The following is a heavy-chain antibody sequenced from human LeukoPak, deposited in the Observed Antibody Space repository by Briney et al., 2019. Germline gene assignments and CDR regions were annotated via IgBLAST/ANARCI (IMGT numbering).Heavy chain of an antibody. D-gene: IGHD3-10*01. CDR2: ITSTSSDM. V-gene: IGHV3-21*05. J-gene: IGHJ4*02. CDR1: GFTFRAYS. CDR3: ARVAGHYFDY. Sequence: GGSLRLSCAASGFTFRAYSLTWVRQAPGKGLEWDSFITSTSSDMLYADSVKGRFTVSRDNAKHTLYLQMDSLTAEDTAVYLCARVAGHYFDYWGQGSLVTVSS.